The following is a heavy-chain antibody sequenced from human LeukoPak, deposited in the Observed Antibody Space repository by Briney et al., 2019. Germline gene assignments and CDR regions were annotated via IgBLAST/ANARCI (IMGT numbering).Heavy chain of an antibody. J-gene: IGHJ4*02. CDR3: ATCNGDCYFNF. D-gene: IGHD2-21*02. CDR2: VKSKAVGETT. V-gene: IGHV3-15*01. CDR1: GFTFSNAW. Sequence: GGSLRLSGAASGFTFSNAWMNWVRQAPGKGLEWVARVKSKAVGETTSYASPVKGRFSISGDDSRDMVYLQMNSLETEDTAVYYCATCNGDCYFNFWGQGTLVTASS.